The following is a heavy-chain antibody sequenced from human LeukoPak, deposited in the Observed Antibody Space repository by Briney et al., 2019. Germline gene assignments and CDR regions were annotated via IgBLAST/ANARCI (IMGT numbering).Heavy chain of an antibody. V-gene: IGHV3-74*01. CDR3: ARAPSEIGGYYPEYFRH. CDR1: GFTFSSYW. CDR2: IKSDGKT. J-gene: IGHJ1*01. D-gene: IGHD3-22*01. Sequence: AGSLRLSCAASGFTFSSYWMHWVRQAPGKGLVWVSRIKSDGKTNYADSVKGRFTISRDNAKNTVSLQMNSLRAEDTGVYYCARAPSEIGGYYPEYFRHWGQGTLVTVSS.